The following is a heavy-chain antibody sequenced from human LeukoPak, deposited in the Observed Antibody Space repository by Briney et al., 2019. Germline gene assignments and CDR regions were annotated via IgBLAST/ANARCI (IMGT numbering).Heavy chain of an antibody. J-gene: IGHJ5*02. V-gene: IGHV4-59*11. CDR3: ARGSGWYDP. CDR2: FHVSGTT. Sequence: SETLSLTCTVSGGSLSGRSWSWIRQPPGKGLEWIGYFHVSGTTNYNPSLQSRVTISVDMSKNQFSLRLSSVTAADTAVYFCARGSGWYDPWGQGTLVIVSS. D-gene: IGHD3-10*01. CDR1: GGSLSGRS.